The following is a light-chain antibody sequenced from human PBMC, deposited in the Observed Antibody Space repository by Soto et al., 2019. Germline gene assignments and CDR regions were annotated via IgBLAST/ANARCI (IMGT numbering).Light chain of an antibody. CDR3: HQSYSTFTWT. CDR1: QSISSY. J-gene: IGKJ1*01. CDR2: EAS. Sequence: DIQLTQSPSSLSASVGDRVTITCRASQSISSYLNWYHQRPGKAPSPLIYEASRLQGGVPSRFSGRGSGTEFTLTISGLQSEDFGTYYCHQSYSTFTWTFGQGTKVEIK. V-gene: IGKV1-39*01.